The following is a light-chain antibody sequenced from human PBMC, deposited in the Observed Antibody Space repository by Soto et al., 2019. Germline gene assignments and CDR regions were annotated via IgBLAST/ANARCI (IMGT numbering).Light chain of an antibody. CDR1: QSVIYSANNKNY. CDR2: WAS. Sequence: DIVRTQSPDSLAVSLGERSTATCKSSQSVIYSANNKNYLAWYQQKPGQPPKLLIYWASTRESGVPDRFSGSGSGTDFTLTISSLQAEDVAVYYCQQYYSTPLTFGGGTKVDIK. J-gene: IGKJ4*01. V-gene: IGKV4-1*01. CDR3: QQYYSTPLT.